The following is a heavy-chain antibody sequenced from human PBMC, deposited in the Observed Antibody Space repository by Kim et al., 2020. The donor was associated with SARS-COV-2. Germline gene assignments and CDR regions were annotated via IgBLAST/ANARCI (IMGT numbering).Heavy chain of an antibody. J-gene: IGHJ6*02. V-gene: IGHV3-15*01. CDR2: IKSKTYGGTT. CDR1: GFTFSNAW. D-gene: IGHD3-9*01. CDR3: TTIGTDYYKWGYYYYGMDV. Sequence: GGSLRLSCAASGFTFSNAWMSWVRQAPGKGLEWVGRIKSKTYGGTTDYAAPVKGRFTISRDDSKNTLYLQMNSLKTEDTAVHYCTTIGTDYYKWGYYYYGMDVWGQGTTVTVSS.